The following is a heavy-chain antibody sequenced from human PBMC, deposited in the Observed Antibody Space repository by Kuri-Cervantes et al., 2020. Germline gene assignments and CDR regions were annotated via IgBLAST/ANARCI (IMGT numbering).Heavy chain of an antibody. Sequence: LSLSCAASGFTFSSYAMSWVRQAPGKGLEWVSYISSSSSTIYYADSVKGRFTISRDNAKNSLYLQMNSLRDEDTAVYYCARALWFGESGYYYYGMDVWGQGTTVTVSS. V-gene: IGHV3-48*02. J-gene: IGHJ6*02. CDR3: ARALWFGESGYYYYGMDV. CDR1: GFTFSSYA. D-gene: IGHD3-10*01. CDR2: ISSSSSTI.